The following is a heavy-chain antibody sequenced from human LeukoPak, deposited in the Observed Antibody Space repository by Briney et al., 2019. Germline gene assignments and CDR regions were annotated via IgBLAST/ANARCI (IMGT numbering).Heavy chain of an antibody. CDR3: ARQRSGSDFDY. CDR2: IYHSGST. J-gene: IGHJ4*02. Sequence: SETLSLTCTVSGGSISSYYWGWIRQPPGKGLEWIGSIYHSGSTYYNPSLKSRVTISVDTSKNQLSLKLSSVTAADTAVYYCARQRSGSDFDYWGQGTLVTVSS. V-gene: IGHV4-38-2*02. CDR1: GGSISSYY. D-gene: IGHD1-26*01.